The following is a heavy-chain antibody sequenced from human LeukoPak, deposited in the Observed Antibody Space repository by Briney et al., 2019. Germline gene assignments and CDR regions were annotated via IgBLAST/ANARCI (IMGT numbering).Heavy chain of an antibody. CDR3: ARVEAVAGIDYMDV. CDR2: IYYSGST. CDR1: GGSISSHY. D-gene: IGHD6-19*01. J-gene: IGHJ6*03. V-gene: IGHV4-59*11. Sequence: SETLSLTCTVSGGSISSHYRSWNRQPPGKGLEWIGYIYYSGSTNYNPSLKSRVTISVDTSKNQFSLKLSSVTAADTAVYYCARVEAVAGIDYMDVWGKGTTVTVSS.